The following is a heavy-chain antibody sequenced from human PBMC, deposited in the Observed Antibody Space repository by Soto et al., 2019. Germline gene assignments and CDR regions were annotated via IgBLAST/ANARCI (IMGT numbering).Heavy chain of an antibody. CDR2: IYYSGST. CDR1: GGSISSGGYY. D-gene: IGHD5-18*01. CDR3: ARDGRGYSYGGLDY. J-gene: IGHJ4*02. V-gene: IGHV4-31*03. Sequence: PSETLSLTCTVSGGSISSGGYYWSWIRQHPGKGLEWIGYIYYSGSTYYNPSLKSRVTISVDMSKNQFSLKLSSVTAADTAVYYCARDGRGYSYGGLDYWGQGTLVTVSS.